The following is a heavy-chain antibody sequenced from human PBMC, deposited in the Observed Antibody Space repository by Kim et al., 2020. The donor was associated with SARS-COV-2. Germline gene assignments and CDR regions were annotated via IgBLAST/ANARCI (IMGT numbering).Heavy chain of an antibody. Sequence: APVKGRFTISRNDSKNTLYLQMNSLKTEDTAVYYCTTDRRILTNYRTFDYWGQGTLVTVSS. J-gene: IGHJ4*02. V-gene: IGHV3-15*01. CDR3: TTDRRILTNYRTFDY. D-gene: IGHD3-9*01.